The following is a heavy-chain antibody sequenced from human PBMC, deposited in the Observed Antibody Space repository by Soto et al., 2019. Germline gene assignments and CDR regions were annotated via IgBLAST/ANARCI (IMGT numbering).Heavy chain of an antibody. CDR1: GFTFSSYY. V-gene: IGHV3-74*01. J-gene: IGHJ4*02. CDR3: AREEVLRYFDWSTNFDY. D-gene: IGHD3-9*01. Sequence: GGSLRLSCVASGFTFSSYYMHWVRQAPGKGLVWVSRINNDGSSTDYADSVQGRFTISRDNAKDTFYLQMNSLRAEDTAVYYCAREEVLRYFDWSTNFDYWGQGTLVTVSS. CDR2: INNDGSST.